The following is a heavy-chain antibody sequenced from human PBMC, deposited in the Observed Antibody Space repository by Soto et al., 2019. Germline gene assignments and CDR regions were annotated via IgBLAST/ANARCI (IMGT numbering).Heavy chain of an antibody. J-gene: IGHJ4*02. D-gene: IGHD6-13*01. CDR3: ARAKWGSSSWRFICDY. CDR2: IYYSGST. Sequence: QVQLQESGPGLVKPSETLSLTCTVSGGSISSYYWSWIRQPPGKGLEWIGYIYYSGSTNYNPSLKSRVTISVDTSKNQFSLKLSSVTAADTAVYYCARAKWGSSSWRFICDYWGQGTLVTVSS. CDR1: GGSISSYY. V-gene: IGHV4-59*01.